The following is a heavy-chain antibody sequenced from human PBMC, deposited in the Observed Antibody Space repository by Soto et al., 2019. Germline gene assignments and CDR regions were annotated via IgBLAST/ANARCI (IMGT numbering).Heavy chain of an antibody. J-gene: IGHJ4*02. D-gene: IGHD6-13*01. V-gene: IGHV1-69*13. CDR1: GGTFSSYA. CDR2: IIPIFGTA. CDR3: ARVRQQLVRDSAFDY. Sequence: GASVKVSCKASGGTFSSYAISWVRQAPGQGLEWMGGIIPIFGTANYAQKFQGRVTITADESTSTAYMKLSSLRSEDAAVYYCARVRQQLVRDSAFDYWGQGTLVTVSS.